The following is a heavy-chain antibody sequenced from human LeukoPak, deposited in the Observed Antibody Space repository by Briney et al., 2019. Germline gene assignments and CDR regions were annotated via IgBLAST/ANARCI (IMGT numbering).Heavy chain of an antibody. CDR2: IYSGGST. V-gene: IGHV3-53*01. Sequence: PGGSLRLSCAASGFTVSTNYMSWVRQAPGKGLEWVSVIYSGGSTYYAGSVKGRFTISRDNSRNTLYLQMNSLRADDTAVYYCARDSPYYYGSGLWGQGTMVTVSS. CDR1: GFTVSTNY. D-gene: IGHD3-10*01. CDR3: ARDSPYYYGSGL. J-gene: IGHJ3*01.